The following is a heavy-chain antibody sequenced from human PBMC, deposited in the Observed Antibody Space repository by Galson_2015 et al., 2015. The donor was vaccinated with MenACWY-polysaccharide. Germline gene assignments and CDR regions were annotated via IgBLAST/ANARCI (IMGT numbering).Heavy chain of an antibody. V-gene: IGHV3-33*01. CDR1: GLKFRGSG. CDR3: AREGSRIVFHAFDV. J-gene: IGHJ3*01. CDR2: IQYDGSQK. Sequence: SLRLSCAASGLKFRGSGMNWVRQAPGKGLEWVAVIQYDGSQKQYIDSVKGRFTISRDNSKNTLYLEMNSLRAEDTALYYCAREGSRIVFHAFDVWDQGTMVTVSS. D-gene: IGHD3-10*02.